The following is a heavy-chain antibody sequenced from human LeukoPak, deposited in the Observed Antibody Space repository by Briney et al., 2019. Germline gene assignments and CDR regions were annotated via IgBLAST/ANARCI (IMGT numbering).Heavy chain of an antibody. J-gene: IGHJ4*02. CDR1: GFTFSSYA. V-gene: IGHV3-23*01. CDR2: ISGSGGST. CDR3: AKDTIKQWLVGS. Sequence: QPGGSLRLSCAASGFTFSSYAMNWVRQAPGKGLEWVSTISGSGGSTYNADSVKGRFTISRDNSKNTLYLQLNSLRAEDTAVYYCAKDTIKQWLVGSWGQGTLVTVSS. D-gene: IGHD6-19*01.